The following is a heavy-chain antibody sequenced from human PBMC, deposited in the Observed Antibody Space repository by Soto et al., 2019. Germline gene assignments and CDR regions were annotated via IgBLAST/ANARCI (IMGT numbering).Heavy chain of an antibody. D-gene: IGHD6-13*01. J-gene: IGHJ6*02. CDR3: ARGGSNWSFSYGLDV. CDR2: IYSGGST. Sequence: EVQLVESGGGLIQPGGSLRLSCAASGFTVSSNYMNWVRQAPGKGLEWVSVIYSGGSTYYADSVKGRFTISRDNSKNTLYLQMNSLRAEDTAVYYCARGGSNWSFSYGLDVWGQGTTVTVSS. CDR1: GFTVSSNY. V-gene: IGHV3-53*01.